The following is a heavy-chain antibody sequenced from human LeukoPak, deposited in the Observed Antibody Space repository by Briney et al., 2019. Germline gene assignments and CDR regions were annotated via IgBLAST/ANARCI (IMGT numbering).Heavy chain of an antibody. CDR3: ARASASSWYAFDI. Sequence: SETLSLTCTVSGGSISSSSYYWGWIRQPPGKGLEWIGSIYYSGSTYYNPSLKSRVTISVDTSKNQFSLKLSSVTAADTAVYYCARASASSWYAFDIWGQGTLVTVSS. CDR2: IYYSGST. CDR1: GGSISSSSYY. D-gene: IGHD6-13*01. J-gene: IGHJ4*02. V-gene: IGHV4-39*07.